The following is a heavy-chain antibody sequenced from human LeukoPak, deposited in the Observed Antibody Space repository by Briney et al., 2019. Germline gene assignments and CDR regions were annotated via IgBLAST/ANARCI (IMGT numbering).Heavy chain of an antibody. D-gene: IGHD6-6*01. CDR2: IYTSGST. CDR3: ASSSPLEYYYYGMDV. Sequence: SQTLSLTCTVSGGSISSVSYYWSWIRQPAGKGLEWIGRIYTSGSTNYNPSLKSRVTISVDTSKNQFSLKLSSVTAADTAVYYCASSSPLEYYYYGMDVWGQGTTVTVSS. V-gene: IGHV4-61*02. CDR1: GGSISSVSYY. J-gene: IGHJ6*02.